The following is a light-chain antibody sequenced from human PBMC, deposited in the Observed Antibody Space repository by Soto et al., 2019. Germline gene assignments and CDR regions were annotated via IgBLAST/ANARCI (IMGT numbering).Light chain of an antibody. V-gene: IGKV3-11*01. Sequence: EILLTQSPATLSLSPGERTTLSCMASQSVSSYLAWYQQKPGQAPRLLIYDASNRATGIPARFSGSGSGTDFTLTISSLEPEDFAVFYCQQRSIWPWTFGQGTKVDIK. CDR3: QQRSIWPWT. J-gene: IGKJ1*01. CDR1: QSVSSY. CDR2: DAS.